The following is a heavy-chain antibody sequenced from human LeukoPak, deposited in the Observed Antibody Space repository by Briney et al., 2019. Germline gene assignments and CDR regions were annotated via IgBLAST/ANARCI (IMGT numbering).Heavy chain of an antibody. CDR3: ARDSATVVIRSNWFDP. CDR2: ITSGSGYI. CDR1: GFTFSTYT. V-gene: IGHV3-21*01. Sequence: TGGSLRLSCAASGFTFSTYTMNWVRQAPGKGLEWVSSITSGSGYIYYADSVKGRVTVSRDNAKNSLYLQMNSLRAEDTAVYYCARDSATVVIRSNWFDPWGQGTLVTVSS. J-gene: IGHJ5*02. D-gene: IGHD4-23*01.